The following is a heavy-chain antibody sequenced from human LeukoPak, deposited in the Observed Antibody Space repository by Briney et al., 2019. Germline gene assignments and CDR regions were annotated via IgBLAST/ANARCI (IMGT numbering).Heavy chain of an antibody. CDR3: ARSGRGSAYDFNY. Sequence: PSETLSLTCTVSGGSISRYYWSWIRQPPGKGLEWIGFIYYSGSTNFNPSLKSRVTISVDTSKTQFSLNLSSVTAADTAVYYCARSGRGSAYDFNYWGQGTLVTVSS. J-gene: IGHJ4*02. CDR1: GGSISRYY. V-gene: IGHV4-59*01. D-gene: IGHD5-12*01. CDR2: IYYSGST.